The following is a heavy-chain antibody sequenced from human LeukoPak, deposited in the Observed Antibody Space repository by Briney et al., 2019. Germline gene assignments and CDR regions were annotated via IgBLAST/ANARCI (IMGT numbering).Heavy chain of an antibody. J-gene: IGHJ6*02. CDR2: IWYDGSNK. Sequence: PGRSLRLSCAASGFTFSSYGMHWVRQAPGEGLEWVAVIWYDGSNKYYADSVKGRFTISRDNSKNTLYLQMNSLRAEDTAVYYCARDRTGYSSGWSYYYYGMDVWGQGTTVTVSS. D-gene: IGHD6-19*01. CDR3: ARDRTGYSSGWSYYYYGMDV. CDR1: GFTFSSYG. V-gene: IGHV3-33*01.